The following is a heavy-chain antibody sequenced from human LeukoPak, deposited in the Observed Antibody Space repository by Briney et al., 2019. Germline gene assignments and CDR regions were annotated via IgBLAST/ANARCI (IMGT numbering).Heavy chain of an antibody. CDR3: ASRLRFLEWLPDDAFDI. CDR2: IRNDGSNK. V-gene: IGHV3-30*02. Sequence: GGSLRLSCAASGFTFSSYGMHWVRQAPGKGLEWVAFIRNDGSNKYYADSVKGGFTISRDNSKNTLYLQMDSLRAEDTAVYYCASRLRFLEWLPDDAFDIWGQGTMVTVSS. CDR1: GFTFSSYG. D-gene: IGHD3-3*01. J-gene: IGHJ3*02.